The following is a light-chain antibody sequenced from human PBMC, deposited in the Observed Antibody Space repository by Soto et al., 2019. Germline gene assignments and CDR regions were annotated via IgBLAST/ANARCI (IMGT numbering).Light chain of an antibody. CDR2: FGS. Sequence: EIVMTQSPLTLPVTPGEPASISCRSSQSLLYNNTYNYLDWYVPKPGKSPKLLIYFGSNRAPGVPDRLSGSGSGTDFTMQINRVEAEDAGTYYCMQALQSLTFGQGTRLEIK. CDR3: MQALQSLT. V-gene: IGKV2-28*01. J-gene: IGKJ5*01. CDR1: QSLLYNNTYNY.